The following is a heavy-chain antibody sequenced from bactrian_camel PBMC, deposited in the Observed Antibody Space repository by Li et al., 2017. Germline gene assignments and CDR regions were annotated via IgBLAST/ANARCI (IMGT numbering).Heavy chain of an antibody. CDR2: IHAYTGMT. CDR3: AAGYINWAACESRAQNEFKY. D-gene: IGHD3*01. J-gene: IGHJ4*01. CDR1: GYLYGGNC. V-gene: IGHV3S31*01. Sequence: DVQLVESGGGSVQTGGSLRLSCQVSGYLYGGNCLGWFRQAPGKEREGVASIHAYTGMTAYAESVKGRFTITRDNAKKTLYLQMNNLKPEDTAMYYCAAGYINWAACESRAQNEFKYWGQGTQVTVS.